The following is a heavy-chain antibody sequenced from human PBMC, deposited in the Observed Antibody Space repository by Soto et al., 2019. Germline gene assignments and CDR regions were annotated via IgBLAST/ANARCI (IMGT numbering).Heavy chain of an antibody. CDR2: IWSEGTDK. CDR1: RSAIRLLA. J-gene: IGHJ5*02. Sequence: TGSSIRLYCSTRRSAIRLLALQSASAAQITAPARVALIWSEGTDKYYADAVKGRFTMSRDNSKHTLSLQMKSLRAEDTAVYYCVRGSYCSNGVRYNLGYFGPWGQGNLVTVS. CDR3: VRGSYCSNGVRYNLGYFGP. D-gene: IGHD2-8*01. V-gene: IGHV3-33*08.